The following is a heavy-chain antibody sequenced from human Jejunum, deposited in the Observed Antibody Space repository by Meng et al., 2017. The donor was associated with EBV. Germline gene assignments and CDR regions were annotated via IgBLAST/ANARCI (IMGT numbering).Heavy chain of an antibody. Sequence: QVQLVQSGSELKSPGASVKVSCKASGYSFTSRAMHWVRQAPGQGLEWMGWINTDTRNPTYAQGLTGRFVFSLDTSVSTAYLQISSLKAEDTAVYYCARGEGGYCSSSSCYLGTWGQGTLVTVSS. D-gene: IGHD2-2*01. CDR3: ARGEGGYCSSSSCYLGT. CDR2: INTDTRNP. V-gene: IGHV7-4-1*02. CDR1: GYSFTSRA. J-gene: IGHJ4*02.